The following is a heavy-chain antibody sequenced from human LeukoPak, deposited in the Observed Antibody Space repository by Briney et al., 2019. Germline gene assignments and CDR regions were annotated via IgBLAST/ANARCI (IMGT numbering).Heavy chain of an antibody. CDR3: ARDRSTAMVGGYYYYMDV. V-gene: IGHV4-61*02. J-gene: IGHJ6*03. CDR1: GGSISSGSYY. Sequence: PSETLSLTCTVSGGSISSGSYYWSWIQQPAGKGLEWIGRIYTSGSTNYNPSLKSRVTISVDTSKNQFSLKLSSVTAADMAVYYCARDRSTAMVGGYYYYMDVWGKGTTVTVSS. CDR2: IYTSGST. D-gene: IGHD5-18*01.